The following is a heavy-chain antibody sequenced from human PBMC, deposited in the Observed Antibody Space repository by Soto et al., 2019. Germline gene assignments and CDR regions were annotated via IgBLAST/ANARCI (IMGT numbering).Heavy chain of an antibody. D-gene: IGHD4-4*01. V-gene: IGHV3-15*01. CDR3: ATTGYSNDGMFDS. CDR1: GFSFDRAW. Sequence: EVQLVESGGGLVKPGGSLTLSCSASGFSFDRAWASWVRQAPGRGLEWVGLIKTKTDGGTTDYAASVKGRFTNSKDESEKTVYLHMNRLKTEDTAFYYCATTGYSNDGMFDSWGQGSLVTVSS. CDR2: IKTKTDGGTT. J-gene: IGHJ4*02.